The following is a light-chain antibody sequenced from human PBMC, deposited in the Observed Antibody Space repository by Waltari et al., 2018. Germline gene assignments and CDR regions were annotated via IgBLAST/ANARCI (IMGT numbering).Light chain of an antibody. CDR3: CSYTVSNTLL. Sequence: QSALTQPRSVSGSPGQSVTIPCTGTSSGAGTYKLVPWHHPPPGQAPNLIIFDVSKRPSGVPVRFSGSKSGDTASLTISGLQAEDEADYYCCSYTVSNTLLFGGGTKLTVL. CDR1: SSGAGTYKL. J-gene: IGLJ3*02. CDR2: DVS. V-gene: IGLV2-11*01.